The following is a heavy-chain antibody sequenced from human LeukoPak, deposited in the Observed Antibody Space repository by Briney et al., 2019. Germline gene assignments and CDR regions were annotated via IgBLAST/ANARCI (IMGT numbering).Heavy chain of an antibody. CDR3: AKEIYYYDSSGYYFRAFDI. D-gene: IGHD3-22*01. CDR1: GGSISSHY. V-gene: IGHV4-59*11. Sequence: SETLSLTCTVSGGSISSHYWSWIRQPPGKGLEWIGYIYYSGSTNYNPSLKSRVTMSVDTSKNQFSLKLSSVTAADTAVYYCAKEIYYYDSSGYYFRAFDIWGQGTMVTVSS. J-gene: IGHJ3*02. CDR2: IYYSGST.